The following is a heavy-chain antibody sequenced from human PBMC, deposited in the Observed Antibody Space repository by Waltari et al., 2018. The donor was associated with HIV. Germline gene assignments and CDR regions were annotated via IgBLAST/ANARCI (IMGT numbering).Heavy chain of an antibody. CDR3: ARRPRMAAFYLYCGMDV. J-gene: IGHJ6*02. V-gene: IGHV4-39*01. CDR2: IYYTGST. D-gene: IGHD2-8*01. Sequence: QLQLQQSGPGLVKPSETLSLTCTVSGGSVINSDYYWDFIRQSPGKGLEWIGNIYYTGSTFYTPSLKSRVTMSADLSRNQFSLRLNSVTAADTAIYYCARRPRMAAFYLYCGMDVWGQGTTVTVSS. CDR1: GGSVINSDYY.